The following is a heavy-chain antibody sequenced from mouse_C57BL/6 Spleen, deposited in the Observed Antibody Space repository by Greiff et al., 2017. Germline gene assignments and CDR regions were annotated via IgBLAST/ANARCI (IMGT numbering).Heavy chain of an antibody. CDR3: TRTPYYYGTYAMDY. CDR1: GYTFTSYW. V-gene: IGHV1-5*01. CDR2: IYPGNSDT. D-gene: IGHD1-1*01. Sequence: VQLQQSGTVLARPGASVKMSCKTSGYTFTSYWMHWVKQRPGQGLEWIGAIYPGNSDTSYNQKFKGKAKLTAVTAASTAYMELSSLTNEDSAVYYCTRTPYYYGTYAMDYWGQGTSVTVSS. J-gene: IGHJ4*01.